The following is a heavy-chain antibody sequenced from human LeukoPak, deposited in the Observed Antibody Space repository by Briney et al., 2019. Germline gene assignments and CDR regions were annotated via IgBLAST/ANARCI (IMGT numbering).Heavy chain of an antibody. D-gene: IGHD4-17*01. J-gene: IGHJ4*02. CDR2: IIPIFGTA. Sequence: SVRVSCKASGGTFSSYAISWVRQAPGQGLEWMGGIIPIFGTANYAQKFQGRVTITADESTSTAYMELSSLRSEDTAVYYCARGPLMTTVTVFDYWGQGTLVTVSS. CDR1: GGTFSSYA. V-gene: IGHV1-69*01. CDR3: ARGPLMTTVTVFDY.